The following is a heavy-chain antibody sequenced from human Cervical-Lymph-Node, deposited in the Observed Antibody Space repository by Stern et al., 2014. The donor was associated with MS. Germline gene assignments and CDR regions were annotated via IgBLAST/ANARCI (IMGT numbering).Heavy chain of an antibody. CDR1: GFTFSSYG. CDR2: ISDDGSNK. Sequence: VQLVESGGGVVKPGRSLRLSCAASGFTFSSYGMHWVRQAPGKGLEWVAVISDDGSNKYYADSVKGRFTISRDNSKNALYLQMNSLRAEDTAVYYCAKDRGTYYYDAWGQGTLVTVSS. CDR3: AKDRGTYYYDA. J-gene: IGHJ5*02. V-gene: IGHV3-30*18. D-gene: IGHD3-22*01.